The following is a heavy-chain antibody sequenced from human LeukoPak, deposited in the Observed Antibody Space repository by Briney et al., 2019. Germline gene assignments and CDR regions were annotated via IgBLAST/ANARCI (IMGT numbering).Heavy chain of an antibody. V-gene: IGHV4-39*07. D-gene: IGHD3-10*01. CDR3: ARVLGYYGSGSYYRGSYYYYMDV. CDR1: GGSISNSSSY. J-gene: IGHJ6*03. Sequence: SETLSLTCTVSGGSISNSSSYWGWSRQPPGKGLEWIGSIYHSGSTYYNPSLKSRVTISVDTSKNQFSLKLSSVTAADTAVYYCARVLGYYGSGSYYRGSYYYYMDVWGKGTTVTISS. CDR2: IYHSGST.